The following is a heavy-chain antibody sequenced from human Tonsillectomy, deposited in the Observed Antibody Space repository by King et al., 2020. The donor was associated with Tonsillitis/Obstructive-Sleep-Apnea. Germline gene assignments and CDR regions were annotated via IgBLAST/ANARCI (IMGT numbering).Heavy chain of an antibody. CDR3: ARDVHGYCSSTSCYTGWFDP. CDR2: IYSGGST. V-gene: IGHV3-53*01. Sequence: VQLVESGGGLIQPGGSLRLSCAASGFTVSSNYMSWVRQAPGKGLEWVSVIYSGGSTYYADSVKGRFTISRDNSKNTLYLQMNSLRAEDTAVYYCARDVHGYCSSTSCYTGWFDPWGQGTLVTVSS. CDR1: GFTVSSNY. D-gene: IGHD2-2*02. J-gene: IGHJ5*02.